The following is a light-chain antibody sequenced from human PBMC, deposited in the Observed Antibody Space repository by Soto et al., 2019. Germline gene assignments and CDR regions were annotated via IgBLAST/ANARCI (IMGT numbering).Light chain of an antibody. CDR3: NSYTSSSTLA. J-gene: IGLJ2*01. Sequence: QSALTQPASVSGSAGQSITISCSGTMRDVGAYNLVSWYQQHPGTAPKLIIYEVRNRPSGISSRFSGSRSGNTASLTISGLQSEDEGDYYCNSYTSSSTLAFGGGTKLTVL. V-gene: IGLV2-14*01. CDR2: EVR. CDR1: MRDVGAYNL.